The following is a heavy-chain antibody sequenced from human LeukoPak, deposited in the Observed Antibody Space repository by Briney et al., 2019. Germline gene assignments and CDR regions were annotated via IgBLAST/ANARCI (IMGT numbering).Heavy chain of an antibody. Sequence: GGSLRLSCAASGFTFSSYEMNWVRQAPGKGLEWVSYISSSGSRIYFADSVKGRFTISRDNAKNSLYLQMNSLRAEDTAVYYCARGGPAAGRFDYWGQGTLVTVSS. J-gene: IGHJ4*02. V-gene: IGHV3-48*03. CDR3: ARGGPAAGRFDY. D-gene: IGHD6-13*01. CDR2: ISSSGSRI. CDR1: GFTFSSYE.